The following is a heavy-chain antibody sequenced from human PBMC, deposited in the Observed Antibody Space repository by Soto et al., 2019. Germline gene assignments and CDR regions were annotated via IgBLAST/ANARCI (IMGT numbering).Heavy chain of an antibody. CDR3: ARDLGAAGAGDY. J-gene: IGHJ4*02. D-gene: IGHD6-13*01. Sequence: GASVKVSCKTSGYTFTGYYVHFIRQAPGQGLEWMGWINPISGGTNYAQNFQGRVTMTRDTSISTAYMELSRLRSDDTAVYYCARDLGAAGAGDYWGQGTLVTVSS. CDR2: INPISGGT. V-gene: IGHV1-2*02. CDR1: GYTFTGYY.